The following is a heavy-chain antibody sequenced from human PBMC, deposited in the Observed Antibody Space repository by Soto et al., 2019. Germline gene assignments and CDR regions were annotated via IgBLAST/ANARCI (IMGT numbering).Heavy chain of an antibody. V-gene: IGHV1-69*12. J-gene: IGHJ6*02. CDR2: LIPIFGTA. CDR1: GGTFSSYA. CDR3: ARTLRYSGYEPRDYYYGMDV. Sequence: QVQLVQSGAEVKKPGSSVKVSCKASGGTFSSYAISWVRQAPGQGLEWMGGLIPIFGTANYAQKFQGSATITADESTSTAHMELRSLRSEDTAVYYCARTLRYSGYEPRDYYYGMDVWGQGTTVTVSS. D-gene: IGHD5-12*01.